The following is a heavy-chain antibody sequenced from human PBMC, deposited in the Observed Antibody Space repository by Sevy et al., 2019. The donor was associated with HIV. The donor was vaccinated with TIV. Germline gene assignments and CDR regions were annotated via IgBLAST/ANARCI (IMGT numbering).Heavy chain of an antibody. CDR3: ARGDKYCGGDCYPPSAQYWYFDL. Sequence: SETLSLTCAVYGGSFSGYYWSWIRQPPGKGLEWIGEINHSGSTNYNPSLKSRVTISVDTSKNQFSLELSSVTAADTAVYYCARGDKYCGGDCYPPSAQYWYFDLWGRGTLVTVSS. J-gene: IGHJ2*01. CDR1: GGSFSGYY. CDR2: INHSGST. V-gene: IGHV4-34*01. D-gene: IGHD2-21*02.